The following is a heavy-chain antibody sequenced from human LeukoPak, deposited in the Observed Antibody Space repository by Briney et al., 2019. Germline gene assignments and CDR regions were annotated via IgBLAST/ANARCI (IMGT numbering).Heavy chain of an antibody. J-gene: IGHJ6*04. Sequence: ASVKVSCKASGYTFTSYDINWVRQATGQGLEWMGWMNPNSGNTGYAQKFQGRVTITRNTSISTAYMELSSLRSEDTAVYYCARAHRSYYDFWSGPSPTDVWGKGTTVTVSS. CDR3: ARAHRSYYDFWSGPSPTDV. CDR2: MNPNSGNT. CDR1: GYTFTSYD. D-gene: IGHD3-3*01. V-gene: IGHV1-8*03.